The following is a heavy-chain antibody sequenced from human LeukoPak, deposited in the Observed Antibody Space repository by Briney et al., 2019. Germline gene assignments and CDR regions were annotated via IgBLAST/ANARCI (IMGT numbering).Heavy chain of an antibody. J-gene: IGHJ4*02. D-gene: IGHD7-27*01. CDR1: GVTFSSYA. CDR2: LSASAGTT. Sequence: GGSLRLSCAASGVTFSSYAMSWVRPAPGKGLEWGSSLSASAGTTYYAESVKGRFTISRDNSKNTLYLQMNSLRAEDAALYYCAKDRPVNWGYYFDYWGQGTLVVVSS. CDR3: AKDRPVNWGYYFDY. V-gene: IGHV3-23*01.